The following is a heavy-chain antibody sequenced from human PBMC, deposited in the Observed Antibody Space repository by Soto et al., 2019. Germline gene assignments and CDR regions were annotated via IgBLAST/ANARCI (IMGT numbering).Heavy chain of an antibody. D-gene: IGHD2-15*01. V-gene: IGHV3-66*01. CDR2: IQSGGPT. CDR3: ARDDVLCDGGRCYGVPLDF. CDR1: GFTVSSKY. J-gene: IGHJ6*04. Sequence: PGGSLRLSCAASGFTVSSKYMSWVRQAPGKGLEWVSLIQSGGPTYYADSVKGRFTISRDTSENTLHLQMDSLRAEDTAVYYCARDDVLCDGGRCYGVPLDFWGKGTMVTVSS.